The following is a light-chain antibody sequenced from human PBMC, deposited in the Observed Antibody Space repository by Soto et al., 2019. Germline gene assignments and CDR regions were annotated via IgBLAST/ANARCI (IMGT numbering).Light chain of an antibody. CDR2: EVN. CDR3: FSYTSSGTYV. J-gene: IGLJ1*01. Sequence: QSVLTQPASVSGSPGQSITISCTGTSSDVGAYKYVSWYQQYPGKAPKLMIYEVNNRPSGVSNRFSGSKSGNTASLTISGLQAEDETDYYCFSYTSSGTYVFGTGTKVTVL. CDR1: SSDVGAYKY. V-gene: IGLV2-14*01.